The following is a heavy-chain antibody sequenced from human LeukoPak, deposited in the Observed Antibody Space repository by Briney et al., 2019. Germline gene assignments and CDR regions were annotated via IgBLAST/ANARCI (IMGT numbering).Heavy chain of an antibody. Sequence: SETLSLTCTVSGGSISSGGYYWHWVRQHPGKGLEWIGYIYYSGSTYYNPSLKSRVTISVDTSKNQFSLKLSSVTAADTAVYYCARQIAAAFFFDPWGQGTLVTVSS. V-gene: IGHV4-31*03. CDR2: IYYSGST. CDR3: ARQIAAAFFFDP. D-gene: IGHD6-13*01. J-gene: IGHJ5*02. CDR1: GGSISSGGYY.